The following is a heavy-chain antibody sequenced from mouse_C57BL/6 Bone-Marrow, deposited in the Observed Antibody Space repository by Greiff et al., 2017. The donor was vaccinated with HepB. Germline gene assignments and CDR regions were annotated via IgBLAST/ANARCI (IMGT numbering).Heavy chain of an antibody. CDR1: GYTFTSYW. J-gene: IGHJ2*01. CDR3: ARRGLYYFDY. Sequence: QVQLKQPGAELVRPGSSVKLSCKASGYTFTSYWMDWVKQRPGQGLEWIGNIYPSDSETHYNQKFKDKATLTVDKSSITAYMQPSSLTSEDSAVYYCARRGLYYFDYWGQVTTLTVSS. V-gene: IGHV1-61*01. CDR2: IYPSDSET.